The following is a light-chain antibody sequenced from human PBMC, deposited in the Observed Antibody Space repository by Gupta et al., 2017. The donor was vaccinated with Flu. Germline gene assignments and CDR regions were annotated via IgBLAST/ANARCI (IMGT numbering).Light chain of an antibody. J-gene: IGLJ3*02. CDR3: AAWDDSLYGQV. Sequence: QSVLTQPPSASGTHGQRVTISCSGSSSNIGSNIVNWYQQLPGTAPKLLIYSNNQRPSGVPDRFSGSKSGTSASLSISGLQTEDEADYYCAAWDDSLYGQVFGGGTKLTVL. CDR2: SNN. V-gene: IGLV1-44*01. CDR1: SSNIGSNI.